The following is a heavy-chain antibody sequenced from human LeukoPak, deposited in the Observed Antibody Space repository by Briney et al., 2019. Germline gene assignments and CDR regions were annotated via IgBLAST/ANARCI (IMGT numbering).Heavy chain of an antibody. CDR1: GGSISSYY. CDR3: ARAPSELYPSFDS. V-gene: IGHV4-59*01. J-gene: IGHJ4*02. Sequence: SETLSLTCTVSGGSISSYYWSWVRQVPGKGLDWIGFVYSSGATNYNPSLKSRVSISVDTSKNQVSLNLNSVTAADTAVYYCARAPSELYPSFDSWGPGTLVTVSS. D-gene: IGHD1-26*01. CDR2: VYSSGAT.